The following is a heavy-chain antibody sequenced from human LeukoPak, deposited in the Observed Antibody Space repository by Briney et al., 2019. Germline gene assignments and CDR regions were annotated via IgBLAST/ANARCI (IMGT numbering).Heavy chain of an antibody. CDR2: ISSSSSTI. V-gene: IGHV3-48*01. D-gene: IGHD3-10*01. CDR1: GFTFSSYS. Sequence: GGSLRLSCAASGFTFSSYSMNWVRQAPGKGLEWVSYISSSSSTIYYADSVKGRFTISRDNAKNSLYLQMNSLRAEDTAVYYCARVGERGHYDYWGQGTLVTVSS. J-gene: IGHJ4*02. CDR3: ARVGERGHYDY.